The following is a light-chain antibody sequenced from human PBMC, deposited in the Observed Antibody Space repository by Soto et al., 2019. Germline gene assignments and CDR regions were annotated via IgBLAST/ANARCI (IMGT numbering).Light chain of an antibody. CDR3: SSYGGSNNLV. J-gene: IGLJ2*01. V-gene: IGLV2-8*01. Sequence: QSALTQPPSASGSPGQSVTISCTGASSDVGGYNYVSWYQQHPGKAPKLMIYEVNKRPSGVPDRFSGSKFGNTASLTVSGLQGEDEADYYCSSYGGSNNLVFGGGTK. CDR1: SSDVGGYNY. CDR2: EVN.